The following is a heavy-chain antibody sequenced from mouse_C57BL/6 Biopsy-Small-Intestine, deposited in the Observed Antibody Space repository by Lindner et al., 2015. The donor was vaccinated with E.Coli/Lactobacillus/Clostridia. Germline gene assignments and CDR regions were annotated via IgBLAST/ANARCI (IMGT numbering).Heavy chain of an antibody. CDR3: ARDLRVRGVNDAIGY. D-gene: IGHD2-12*01. V-gene: IGHV1-7*01. J-gene: IGHJ4*01. CDR2: ISAYNGNT. CDR1: GYTFTSYG. Sequence: SVKVSCKASGYTFTSYGISWVRQAPGQGLEWMGWISAYNGNTNYAQKLQGRVTMTTDTSTSTAYMELRSLRSDDTAVYYCARDLRVRGVNDAIGYWGQGTLVTVSS.